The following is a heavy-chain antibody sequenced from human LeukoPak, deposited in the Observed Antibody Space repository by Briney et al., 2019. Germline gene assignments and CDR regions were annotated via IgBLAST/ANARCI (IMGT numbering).Heavy chain of an antibody. CDR1: GFTVSSNY. Sequence: GGYLRLSCAASGFTVSSNYMSWVRQAPGKGLEWVSVIYSGGSTYYADSVKGRFTISRDNSKNTLYLQMNSLRAEDTAVYYCARSPDYGDYYYYMDVWGKGTTVTVSS. CDR2: IYSGGST. J-gene: IGHJ6*03. V-gene: IGHV3-66*02. CDR3: ARSPDYGDYYYYMDV. D-gene: IGHD4-17*01.